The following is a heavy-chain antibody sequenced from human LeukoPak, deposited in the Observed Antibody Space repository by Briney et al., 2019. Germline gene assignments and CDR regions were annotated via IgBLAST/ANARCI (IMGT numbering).Heavy chain of an antibody. V-gene: IGHV3-30*02. CDR3: AKQGDDSSGWYRRGFDP. CDR2: IRYDGSNK. CDR1: GFTFSSYG. D-gene: IGHD6-19*01. J-gene: IGHJ5*02. Sequence: QPGGSLRLSCAASGFTFSSYGMHWVRQAPGKGLEWVTFIRYDGSNKYYADSVKGRFTISRDNSKNTLYLQMNSLRAEDTAVYYYAKQGDDSSGWYRRGFDPWGQGTLVTVSS.